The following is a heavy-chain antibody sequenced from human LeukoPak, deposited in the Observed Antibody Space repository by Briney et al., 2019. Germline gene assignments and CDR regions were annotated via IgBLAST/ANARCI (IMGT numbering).Heavy chain of an antibody. Sequence: PGGSLRLSCAASGNYWMHWVRQVPGKGLVWVSHINSDGSWTSYADSVKGRFTISRDNSKSTLYLQMNSLRADDTAVYYCARPSEGYFSGAFDIWGHGTMVTVSS. CDR1: GNYW. CDR3: ARPSEGYFSGAFDI. CDR2: INSDGSWT. D-gene: IGHD1-26*01. J-gene: IGHJ3*02. V-gene: IGHV3-74*01.